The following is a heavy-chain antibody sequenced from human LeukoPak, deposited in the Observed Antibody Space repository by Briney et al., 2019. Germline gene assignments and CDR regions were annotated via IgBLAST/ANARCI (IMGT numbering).Heavy chain of an antibody. Sequence: SETLSLTCAVYGGSFSGYYWGRIRQPPGKGLEWIGSIYYSGSTYYNPSLKSRVTISVDTSKNQFSLKLSSVTAADTAVYYCARRYDFWSGYPPPLDYWGQGTLVTVSS. CDR3: ARRYDFWSGYPPPLDY. V-gene: IGHV4-39*01. CDR1: GGSFSGYY. D-gene: IGHD3-3*01. CDR2: IYYSGST. J-gene: IGHJ4*02.